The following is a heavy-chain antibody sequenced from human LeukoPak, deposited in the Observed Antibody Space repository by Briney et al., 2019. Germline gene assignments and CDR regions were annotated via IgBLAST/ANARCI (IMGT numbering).Heavy chain of an antibody. D-gene: IGHD3-10*01. CDR2: IIPIFGTA. Sequence: GSSVKVSCKASGGTSSSYAISWVRQAPGQGLEWMGGIIPIFGTANYAQKFQGRVTITTDESTSTAYMELSSLRSEDTAVYYCARGSTGNHSPPHFDYWGQGTLVTVSS. J-gene: IGHJ4*02. CDR3: ARGSTGNHSPPHFDY. V-gene: IGHV1-69*05. CDR1: GGTSSSYA.